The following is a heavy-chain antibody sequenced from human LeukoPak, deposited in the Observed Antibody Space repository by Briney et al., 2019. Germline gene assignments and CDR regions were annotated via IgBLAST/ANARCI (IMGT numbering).Heavy chain of an antibody. V-gene: IGHV1-2*02. J-gene: IGHJ1*01. Sequence: ASVKVSCKASGYTFTGYYMHWVRQAPGQGLEWMGWLNPNSGGTNYAQKFQGRVTMTRDTSISTAYMELSRLRSDDTAVYYCARVAVGAAADEYFQHWGQGTLVTVSS. CDR1: GYTFTGYY. D-gene: IGHD6-13*01. CDR2: LNPNSGGT. CDR3: ARVAVGAAADEYFQH.